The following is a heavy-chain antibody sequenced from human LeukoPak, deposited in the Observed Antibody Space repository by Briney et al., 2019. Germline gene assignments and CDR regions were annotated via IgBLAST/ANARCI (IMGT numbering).Heavy chain of an antibody. CDR2: ISSSNNYI. J-gene: IGHJ4*02. V-gene: IGHV3-21*01. CDR1: GFTVSNYN. Sequence: KPGGSLRLSCAASGFTVSNYNMNWVRQAPGKGLEWVSSISSSNNYIYYADSVKGRFTISRDNAKNSLYLRMNRLRAEDTAVYYCARRSPNYYFDYWGQGTPVTVSS. CDR3: ARRSPNYYFDY.